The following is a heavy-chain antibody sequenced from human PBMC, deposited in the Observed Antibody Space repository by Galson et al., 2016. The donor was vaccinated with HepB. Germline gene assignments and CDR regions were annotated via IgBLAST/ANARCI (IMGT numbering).Heavy chain of an antibody. V-gene: IGHV3-30*03. CDR2: ISFDGSNK. D-gene: IGHD4-17*01. CDR1: GFTFSDYG. CDR3: ARDFSGHGDFDY. Sequence: SLRLSCAASGFTFSDYGMHWVRQAPGKGLEWVAIISFDGSNKYSADSLKGRFTISRDNSKNTLYLQMNSLRAEDTAVYYCARDFSGHGDFDYWGQGTLVTVSS. J-gene: IGHJ4*02.